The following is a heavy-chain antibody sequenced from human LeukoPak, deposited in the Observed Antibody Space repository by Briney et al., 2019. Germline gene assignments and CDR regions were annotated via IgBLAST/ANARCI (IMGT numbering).Heavy chain of an antibody. J-gene: IGHJ5*02. CDR2: IDHTGST. V-gene: IGHV4-34*01. CDR1: GGSFSGYS. D-gene: IGHD3-10*01. CDR3: ARVYVTVVRGSWLDP. Sequence: SETLSLTCAVYGGSFSGYSWTWIRQPPGKGLEWIGEIDHTGSTNYNASLTSRVTISADTSQDQFSLRLSSVTAADTAVYYCARVYVTVVRGSWLDPWGQGTLVTVSS.